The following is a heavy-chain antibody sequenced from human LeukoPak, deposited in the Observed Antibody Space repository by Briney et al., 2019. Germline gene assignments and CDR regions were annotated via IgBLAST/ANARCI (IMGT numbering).Heavy chain of an antibody. D-gene: IGHD1-26*01. CDR3: ASLMGELPPHYYYMDV. CDR2: ISGSGGST. CDR1: GFTFSHYG. Sequence: GGSLRLSCAASGFTFSHYGMTWVRQAPGKGLEWVSAISGSGGSTYYAGSVKGRFTISRDNSKNSLYLQMNSLRADDTAVYYCASLMGELPPHYYYMDVWGKGTTVTISS. J-gene: IGHJ6*03. V-gene: IGHV3-23*01.